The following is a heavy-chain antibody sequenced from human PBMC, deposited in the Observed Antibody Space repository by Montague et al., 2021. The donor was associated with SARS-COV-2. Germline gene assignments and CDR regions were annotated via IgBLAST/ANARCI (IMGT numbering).Heavy chain of an antibody. J-gene: IGHJ4*01. CDR2: IYYSGST. Sequence: SETLSLTCTVSGGSTSSSSYYWGWIRQPPGKGLEWIGSIYYSGSTYYNPSLKSRVTISVDTSKTQFSLKLSSVTAADTAVYYCARQMGQSSIFGVVIQYYFDYWGQGTLVTVSS. D-gene: IGHD3-3*01. CDR1: GGSTSSSSYY. CDR3: ARQMGQSSIFGVVIQYYFDY. V-gene: IGHV4-39*01.